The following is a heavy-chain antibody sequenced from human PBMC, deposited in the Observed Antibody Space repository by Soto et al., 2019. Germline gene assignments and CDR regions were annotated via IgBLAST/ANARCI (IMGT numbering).Heavy chain of an antibody. CDR3: ARDRGYSNYFYFGMDV. Sequence: EVQLVESGGGLVQPGGSLRLSCAASGFTFSSYWMSWVRQAPGKGLEWVANIKQDGSEKYYVDSVKGRFTISRDNANNSLYLQMNSRRAEDTAVYYCARDRGYSNYFYFGMDVWGQGTTVTGSS. CDR2: IKQDGSEK. CDR1: GFTFSSYW. V-gene: IGHV3-7*03. J-gene: IGHJ6*02. D-gene: IGHD4-4*01.